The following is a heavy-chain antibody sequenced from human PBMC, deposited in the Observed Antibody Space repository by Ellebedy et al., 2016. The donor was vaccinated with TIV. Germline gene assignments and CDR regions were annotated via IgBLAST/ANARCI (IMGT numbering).Heavy chain of an antibody. CDR1: GFTFSDYY. CDR2: ISSSGSSI. CDR3: ARDTRFIDHQHNWFDR. Sequence: GGSLRLSCAASGFTFSDYYMIWIRQAPGKGLEWVSYISSSGSSIYYADSVKGRFTISRDNAKNSLYLQMNSLRAEDTAVYYCARDTRFIDHQHNWFDRWGPGTLVTVSA. V-gene: IGHV3-11*01. J-gene: IGHJ5*02. D-gene: IGHD2-2*01.